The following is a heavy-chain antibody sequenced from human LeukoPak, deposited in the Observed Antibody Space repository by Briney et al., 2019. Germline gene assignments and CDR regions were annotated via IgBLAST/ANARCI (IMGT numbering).Heavy chain of an antibody. CDR2: INHSGST. D-gene: IGHD3-10*01. Sequence: SETLSLTCAVYGGSFSGYYWSWIRQPPGKGLEWIGEINHSGSTNYNPSLKSRVTISVDTSKNQFYLKLSSVTAADTAVYYCARAGGTCYYGLGGYSNSFDPWGQGTLVTVSS. J-gene: IGHJ5*02. CDR3: ARAGGTCYYGLGGYSNSFDP. V-gene: IGHV4-34*01. CDR1: GGSFSGYY.